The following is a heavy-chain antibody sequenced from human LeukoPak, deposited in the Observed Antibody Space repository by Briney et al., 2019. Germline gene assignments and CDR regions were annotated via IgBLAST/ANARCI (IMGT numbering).Heavy chain of an antibody. CDR3: ARGPPRGDSSGYYYPAY. CDR1: GFTFSSYE. Sequence: PGGSLRLSCAASGFTFSSYEMNWVRQAPGKGLEWVSYISSSGSTIYYADSVKGRFTISRDNAKNSLYLQMNSLGAEDTAVYYCARGPPRGDSSGYYYPAYWGQGTLVTVSS. CDR2: ISSSGSTI. D-gene: IGHD3-22*01. J-gene: IGHJ4*02. V-gene: IGHV3-48*03.